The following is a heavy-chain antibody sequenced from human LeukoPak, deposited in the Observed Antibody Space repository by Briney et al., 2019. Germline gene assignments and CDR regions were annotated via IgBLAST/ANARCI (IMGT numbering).Heavy chain of an antibody. J-gene: IGHJ5*02. V-gene: IGHV4-34*01. D-gene: IGHD6-19*01. CDR3: ARLRRWLAYNWFDP. Sequence: PSETLSLTCAVYGGSFSGYYWSWIRQPPGKGLEWIGEINHSGSTNYNPSLKSRVTISVDTSKNQFSLKLSSVTAADTAVYYCARLRRWLAYNWFDPWGQGTLVTVSS. CDR1: GGSFSGYY. CDR2: INHSGST.